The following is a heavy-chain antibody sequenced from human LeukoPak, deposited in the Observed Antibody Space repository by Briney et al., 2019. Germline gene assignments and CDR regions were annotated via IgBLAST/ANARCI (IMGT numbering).Heavy chain of an antibody. CDR2: ISAYNGNT. D-gene: IGHD6-13*01. Sequence: ASVKVSCKASGYTFTGYGISWVRQAPGQGREGMGWISAYNGNTNYAQKLQGRVTMTTDTSTSTAYMELRSLRSDDTAVYYCARDLGAWYSSSWKGFDPWGQGTLVTVSS. CDR3: ARDLGAWYSSSWKGFDP. J-gene: IGHJ5*02. CDR1: GYTFTGYG. V-gene: IGHV1-18*01.